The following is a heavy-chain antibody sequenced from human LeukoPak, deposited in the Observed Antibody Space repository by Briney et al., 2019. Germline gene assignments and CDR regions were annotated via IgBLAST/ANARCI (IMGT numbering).Heavy chain of an antibody. CDR1: GGSISSYY. J-gene: IGHJ4*02. Sequence: PSGTLSLTCTVSGGSISSYYWSWIRQPPGKGLEWIGYIYTSGSTNYNPSLKSRVTISVDTSKNQFSLKLSSVTAADTAVYYCARLSGEQLAQYYFDYWGQGTLVTVSS. V-gene: IGHV4-4*09. CDR2: IYTSGST. CDR3: ARLSGEQLAQYYFDY. D-gene: IGHD6-6*01.